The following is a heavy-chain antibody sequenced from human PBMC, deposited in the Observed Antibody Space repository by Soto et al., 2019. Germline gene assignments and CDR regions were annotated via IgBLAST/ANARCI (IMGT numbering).Heavy chain of an antibody. V-gene: IGHV3-13*01. Sequence: GGSLRLSCAASGFTFSSYDMHWVRQATGKGLEWVSAIGTAGDTYYPGSVKGRFTISRENAKNSLYLQMNSLRAGDTAVYYCERDRGGYSYGLANVWGQGTTVTVSS. J-gene: IGHJ6*02. CDR3: ERDRGGYSYGLANV. D-gene: IGHD5-18*01. CDR2: IGTAGDT. CDR1: GFTFSSYD.